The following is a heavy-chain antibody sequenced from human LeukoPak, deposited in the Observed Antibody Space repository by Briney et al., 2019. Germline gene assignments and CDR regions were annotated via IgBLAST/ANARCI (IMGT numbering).Heavy chain of an antibody. D-gene: IGHD1-26*01. CDR2: IYYSGST. V-gene: IGHV4-61*08. CDR1: GGSISSGGYY. Sequence: SETLSLTCTVSGGSISSGGYYWSWIRQPPGKGLEWIGYIYYSGSTNYNPSLKSRVTISVDTSKNQFSLKLSSVTAADTAVYYCARDHPYSGSYSLRHYFDYWGQGTLVTVSS. J-gene: IGHJ4*02. CDR3: ARDHPYSGSYSLRHYFDY.